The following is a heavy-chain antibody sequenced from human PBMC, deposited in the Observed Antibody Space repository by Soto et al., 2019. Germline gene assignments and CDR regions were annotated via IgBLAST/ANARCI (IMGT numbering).Heavy chain of an antibody. CDR2: IWYDGSNK. J-gene: IGHJ3*02. V-gene: IGHV3-33*01. Sequence: GGSLRLSCAAPGFTFSSYGMHWVRQAPGKGLEWVAVIWYDGSNKYYADSVKGRFTISRDSSKNTLYLQMNSLRAEDTAVYYCAREHIVVVTAMNAFDIWGQGTMVTVSS. CDR1: GFTFSSYG. D-gene: IGHD2-21*02. CDR3: AREHIVVVTAMNAFDI.